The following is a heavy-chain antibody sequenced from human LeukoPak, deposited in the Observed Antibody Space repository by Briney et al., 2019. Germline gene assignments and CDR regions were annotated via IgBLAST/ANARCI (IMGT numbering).Heavy chain of an antibody. CDR1: GDSISSYY. Sequence: RTSETLSLTCTVSGDSISSYYWSWIRQPPGRGLEWIGYIYYIGSTNYNPSLKSRVTISVDTSKNQFSLKLSSVTAADTAVYYCARDYAFDIWGQGTMVTVSS. CDR3: ARDYAFDI. J-gene: IGHJ3*02. V-gene: IGHV4-59*01. CDR2: IYYIGST.